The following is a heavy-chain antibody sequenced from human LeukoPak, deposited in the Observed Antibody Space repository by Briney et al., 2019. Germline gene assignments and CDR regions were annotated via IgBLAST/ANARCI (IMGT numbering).Heavy chain of an antibody. CDR1: GFTFSSYS. CDR3: ARGREPTIAMIMVVGVYFDY. Sequence: PGGSLRLSCAASGFTFSSYSMNWVRQAPGKGLEWVSYISSSSSTIYYADSVKGRFTISRDNAKNSLYLQMNSLRAEDTAVYYCARGREPTIAMIMVVGVYFDYWGQGTLATVSS. CDR2: ISSSSSTI. D-gene: IGHD3-22*01. V-gene: IGHV3-48*04. J-gene: IGHJ4*02.